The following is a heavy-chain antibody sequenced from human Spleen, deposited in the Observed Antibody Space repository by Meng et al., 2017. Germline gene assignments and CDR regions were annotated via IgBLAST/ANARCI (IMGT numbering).Heavy chain of an antibody. V-gene: IGHV3-11*01. CDR1: GFTFSDYY. J-gene: IGHJ4*02. Sequence: GESLKISCAASGFTFSDYYMSWIRQAPGKGLEWVSYISSSGSTIYYADSVKGRFTISRDNAKNSLYLQMNSLRDEDTALYYCARDRSGYSYGSEFGYWGQGTLVTVSS. D-gene: IGHD5-18*01. CDR2: ISSSGSTI. CDR3: ARDRSGYSYGSEFGY.